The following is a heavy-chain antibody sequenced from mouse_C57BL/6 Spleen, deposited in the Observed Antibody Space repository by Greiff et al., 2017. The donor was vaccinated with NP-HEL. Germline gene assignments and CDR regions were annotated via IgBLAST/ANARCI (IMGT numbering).Heavy chain of an antibody. CDR3: ARYYYGSSYGYFDV. J-gene: IGHJ1*03. CDR1: GYTFTDYP. V-gene: IGHV1-78*01. D-gene: IGHD1-1*01. CDR2: IYPRDGST. Sequence: VQLQESDAELVKPGASVKISCKASGYTFTDYPIHWMKQRPEQGLEWIGYIYPRDGSTKYNEKFKGKATLTADKSSSTAYMQLNSLTSEDSAVYSCARYYYGSSYGYFDVWGTGTTVTVSS.